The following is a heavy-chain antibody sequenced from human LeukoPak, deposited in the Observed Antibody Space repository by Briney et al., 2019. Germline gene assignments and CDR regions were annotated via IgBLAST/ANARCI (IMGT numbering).Heavy chain of an antibody. V-gene: IGHV4-61*02. CDR1: GGSISSGSYY. J-gene: IGHJ5*02. D-gene: IGHD3-10*01. Sequence: SQTLSLTCTVSGGSISSGSYYWSWIRQPAGKGLVWIGRIYTSGSTNYNPSLRSRVTISVDTSKNQFSLKLSSVTAADTAVYYCAREIIPSGSYSPGWFVPWGQGTLVTVSS. CDR3: AREIIPSGSYSPGWFVP. CDR2: IYTSGST.